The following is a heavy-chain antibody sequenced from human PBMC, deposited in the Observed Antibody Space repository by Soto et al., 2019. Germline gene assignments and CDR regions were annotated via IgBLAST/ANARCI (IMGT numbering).Heavy chain of an antibody. J-gene: IGHJ6*02. Sequence: VGSLRLSCAASGLTFSSYAMHWVRQAPGKGLEWVAVISYYGSNKYYADSVKGRFTISIDNSKNTLYLQMNSLRAEDTAVYYCARDVIFGVDYYYYGTEAWGQGTPVTASS. CDR2: ISYYGSNK. D-gene: IGHD3-3*01. V-gene: IGHV3-30-3*01. CDR1: GLTFSSYA. CDR3: ARDVIFGVDYYYYGTEA.